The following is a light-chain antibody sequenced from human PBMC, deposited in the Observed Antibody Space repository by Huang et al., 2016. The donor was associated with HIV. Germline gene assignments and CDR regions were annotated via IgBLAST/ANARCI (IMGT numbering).Light chain of an antibody. CDR1: QDIRNY. Sequence: IQMTQSPSSLSASVGDRVTISCRASQDIRNYLNWYQQKPGKAPTLLIYGASNLETGGPSRFSGSGSGTDFNFTISSLQSDDIATYYCQEYDYLYTFGQGTKLEIK. V-gene: IGKV1-33*01. CDR3: QEYDYLYT. J-gene: IGKJ2*01. CDR2: GAS.